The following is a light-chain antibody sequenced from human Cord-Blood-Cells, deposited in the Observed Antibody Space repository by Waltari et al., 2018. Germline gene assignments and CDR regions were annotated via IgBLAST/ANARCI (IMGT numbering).Light chain of an antibody. CDR2: DVS. Sequence: QSALTQPASVSGSPGQSITISCTGTSSDVGGYNYVSWYQQHPGKAPKIMIYDVSNRPSGVSQPLSGFKSCNTASLTISGLQAEDEADYYCSSYTSSSVVFGGGTKLTVL. CDR1: SSDVGGYNY. J-gene: IGLJ2*01. V-gene: IGLV2-14*01. CDR3: SSYTSSSVV.